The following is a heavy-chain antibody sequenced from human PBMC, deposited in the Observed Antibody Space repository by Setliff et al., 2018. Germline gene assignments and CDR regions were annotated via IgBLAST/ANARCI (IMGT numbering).Heavy chain of an antibody. CDR1: GGSISSGDYF. CDR2: IIHSGST. Sequence: SETLSLTCTVSGGSISSGDYFWSWIRQPPGKRLEWIGEIIHSGSTNYNPSLKSRVTISMDTSKNQFSLKVSSVTAADTAVYYCARSFSRREKFLLDYWGQGALVTISS. V-gene: IGHV4-34*12. J-gene: IGHJ4*02. CDR3: ARSFSRREKFLLDY.